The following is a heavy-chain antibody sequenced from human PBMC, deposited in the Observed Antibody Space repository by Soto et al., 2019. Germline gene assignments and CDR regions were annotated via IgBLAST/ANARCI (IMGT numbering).Heavy chain of an antibody. CDR2: IYWDDDK. V-gene: IGHV2-5*02. CDR1: GFSLSTSGVS. Sequence: QITLKESGPTLVKPTQTLTLTCTFSGFSLSTSGVSVGWIRQPPGKALEWLALIYWDDDKRYSPSLKSRLTINKDNSKNQVVLTVSNMDPVDTATYYCAHRIKGSGGAAFDVWGQGIMVTVSS. CDR3: AHRIKGSGGAAFDV. D-gene: IGHD3-16*01. J-gene: IGHJ3*01.